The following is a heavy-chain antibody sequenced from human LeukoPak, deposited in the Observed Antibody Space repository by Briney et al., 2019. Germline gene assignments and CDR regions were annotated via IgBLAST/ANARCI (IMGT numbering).Heavy chain of an antibody. Sequence: GGSLRLSCAASGFTFSSYAMSWVRQAPGKGLEWVSAISGSGGSTYYADSVKGRFTISRDNSKNTLYLQMNRLRAEDTAVYYCARHWGLSSPYYMDVWGKGTTVTVSS. J-gene: IGHJ6*03. CDR3: ARHWGLSSPYYMDV. CDR2: ISGSGGST. D-gene: IGHD3-16*01. V-gene: IGHV3-23*01. CDR1: GFTFSSYA.